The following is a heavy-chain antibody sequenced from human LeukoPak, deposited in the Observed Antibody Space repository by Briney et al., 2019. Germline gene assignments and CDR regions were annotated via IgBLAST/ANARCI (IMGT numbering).Heavy chain of an antibody. CDR2: IKEDGSEK. V-gene: IGHV3-7*01. J-gene: IGHJ4*02. D-gene: IGHD6-6*01. CDR3: ARVYHSTSGRAIDY. Sequence: GGSLRLSCAVSGFTFSSYWMTWVRQAPGKGLEWVAKIKEDGSEKYYVDSVKGRFTISRDNAKNELYLQMNSLRAEDTAVYYCARVYHSTSGRAIDYWGQGTLVTVSS. CDR1: GFTFSSYW.